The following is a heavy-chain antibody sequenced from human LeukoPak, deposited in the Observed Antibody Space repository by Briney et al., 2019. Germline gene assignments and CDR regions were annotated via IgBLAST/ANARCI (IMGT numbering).Heavy chain of an antibody. D-gene: IGHD3-3*01. CDR3: ARGLVGGIFGVVIPAFDY. CDR2: IYDSGST. Sequence: PSETLSLTCTVSGGSINKYYWSWIRQPPGKGLEWIGYIYDSGSTNYNPSLKSRVTISVDTSKNQFSLKLSSVTAADTAVYYCARGLVGGIFGVVIPAFDYWGQGTLVTVSS. J-gene: IGHJ4*02. CDR1: GGSINKYY. V-gene: IGHV4-59*01.